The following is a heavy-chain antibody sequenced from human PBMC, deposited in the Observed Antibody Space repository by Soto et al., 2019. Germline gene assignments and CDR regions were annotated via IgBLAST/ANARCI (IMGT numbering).Heavy chain of an antibody. CDR1: GGTFSSYA. D-gene: IGHD3-22*01. CDR3: ARGSYYYDSSGYYRMSY. Sequence: QVQLVQSGAEVKKPGSSVKVSCKASGGTFSSYAISWVRQAPGQGLEWMGGIIPIFGTANYAQKFQGRVTITADESTSTADMELSSLRSEDTAVYYCARGSYYYDSSGYYRMSYWGQGTLVTVSS. V-gene: IGHV1-69*01. J-gene: IGHJ4*02. CDR2: IIPIFGTA.